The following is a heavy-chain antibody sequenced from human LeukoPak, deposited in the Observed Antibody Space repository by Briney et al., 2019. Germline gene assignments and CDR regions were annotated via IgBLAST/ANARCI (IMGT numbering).Heavy chain of an antibody. CDR1: GGTFSSYA. D-gene: IGHD6-19*01. V-gene: IGHV1-69*13. Sequence: GASVKVSCKASGGTFSSYAISWVQQAPGQGLEWMGGIIPTFGTANYAQKFQGRVTITADESTSTAYMELSSLRSEDTAVYYCARVEKAVAGTSVYYYGMDVWGQGTTVTVSS. CDR3: ARVEKAVAGTSVYYYGMDV. J-gene: IGHJ6*02. CDR2: IIPTFGTA.